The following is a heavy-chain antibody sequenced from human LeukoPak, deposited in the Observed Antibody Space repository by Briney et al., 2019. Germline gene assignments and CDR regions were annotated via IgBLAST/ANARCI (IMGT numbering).Heavy chain of an antibody. Sequence: RTGGSLRLSCAASGFTFSSYWMHWVRQAPGKGLVWVSRINTDGSSTSYADSVKGRFTISRDNAKNTLYLQMNSLRAEDTAVYYCARGGKDGDFWSGYSYYYYMDVWGKGTTVTVSS. CDR2: INTDGSST. CDR1: GFTFSSYW. D-gene: IGHD3-3*01. CDR3: ARGGKDGDFWSGYSYYYYMDV. J-gene: IGHJ6*03. V-gene: IGHV3-74*01.